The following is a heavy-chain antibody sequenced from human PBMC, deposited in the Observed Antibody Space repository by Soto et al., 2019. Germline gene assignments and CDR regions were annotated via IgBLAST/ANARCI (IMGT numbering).Heavy chain of an antibody. V-gene: IGHV4-61*01. CDR3: ARIRLSSGGYPDY. J-gene: IGHJ4*02. D-gene: IGHD3-22*01. CDR1: VGSVSSGSYY. CDR2: IYYSGST. Sequence: QVQLQESGPGLVKPSETLSLTCTVSVGSVSSGSYYWSWIRQPPGKGLEWIGYIYYSGSTNYNPSLKSRVTISVDTAKDQSSLKLGSVTAADTAVYYCARIRLSSGGYPDYWGQGTLVTVSS.